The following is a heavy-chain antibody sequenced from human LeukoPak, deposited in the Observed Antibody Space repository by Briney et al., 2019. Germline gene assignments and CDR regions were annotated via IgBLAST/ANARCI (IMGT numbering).Heavy chain of an antibody. V-gene: IGHV3-66*01. J-gene: IGHJ4*02. CDR2: IYSGGST. CDR1: GFTVSNNY. CDR3: AKVRWDHRELLLALDY. D-gene: IGHD1-26*01. Sequence: GGSLTLSCAASGFTVSNNYMRWVRQAPGKGLEWVSLIYSGGSTYYADSVKGRFIISRDNSKNTLYLQMNSLRAEDTAVYYCAKVRWDHRELLLALDYWGQGTLVTVSS.